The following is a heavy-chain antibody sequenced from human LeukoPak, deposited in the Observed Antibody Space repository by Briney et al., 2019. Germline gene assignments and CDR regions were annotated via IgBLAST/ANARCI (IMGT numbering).Heavy chain of an antibody. V-gene: IGHV1-69*05. J-gene: IGHJ4*02. Sequence: SVKVSCKASGGTLSSYAISWVRQAPGQGLEWMGRIIPIFGTANYAQKFQGRVTITTDESTSTAYMELSSLRSEDTAVYYCARGKDPMIAAWDFDYWGQGTLVTVSS. D-gene: IGHD3-22*01. CDR1: GGTLSSYA. CDR3: ARGKDPMIAAWDFDY. CDR2: IIPIFGTA.